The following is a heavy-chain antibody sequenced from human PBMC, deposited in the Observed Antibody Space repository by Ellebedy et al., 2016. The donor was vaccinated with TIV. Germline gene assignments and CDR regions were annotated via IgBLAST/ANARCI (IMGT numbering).Heavy chain of an antibody. CDR2: IIPILGIV. Sequence: AASVKVSCKASGGTFSSYAISWVRQAPGQGLEWMGSIIPILGIVNYAQKFQGRVTITADKSTSTAYMELSSLRSEDTAVYYCARDRGSYAFDFWGQGTLVTVSS. V-gene: IGHV1-69*04. D-gene: IGHD1-26*01. CDR3: ARDRGSYAFDF. J-gene: IGHJ4*02. CDR1: GGTFSSYA.